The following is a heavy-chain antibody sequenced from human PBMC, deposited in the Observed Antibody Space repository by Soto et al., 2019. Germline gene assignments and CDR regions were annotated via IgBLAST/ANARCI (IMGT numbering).Heavy chain of an antibody. Sequence: TLSLTWAVYGGSFSGYYWSWIRQPPGKGLEWIGEINHSGSTNYNPSLKSRVTISVDTSKNQFSLKLSSVTAADTAVYYCAGFWSGYYRDYWGQGTLVTVSS. CDR2: INHSGST. J-gene: IGHJ4*02. CDR1: GGSFSGYY. CDR3: AGFWSGYYRDY. V-gene: IGHV4-34*01. D-gene: IGHD3-3*01.